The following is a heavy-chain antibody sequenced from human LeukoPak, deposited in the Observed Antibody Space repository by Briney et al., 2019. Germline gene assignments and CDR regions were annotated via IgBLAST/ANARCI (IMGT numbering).Heavy chain of an antibody. CDR1: GFTFSTYS. J-gene: IGHJ5*02. V-gene: IGHV3-21*01. D-gene: IGHD6-6*01. CDR2: ISSRSSFI. Sequence: GGSLRLSCAASGFTFSTYSMNWVRQAPGKGLEWVSSISSRSSFIYYADSVKGRFTISRDNARNSLILQMNSLRAEDTAVYYCARSRSIAARPTPPRGWFDPWGQGTLVTVSS. CDR3: ARSRSIAARPTPPRGWFDP.